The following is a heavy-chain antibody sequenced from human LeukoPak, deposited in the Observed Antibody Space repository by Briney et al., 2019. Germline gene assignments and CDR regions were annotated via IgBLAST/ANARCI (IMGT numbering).Heavy chain of an antibody. CDR3: ARDGGEGYCSGGSCYVVDY. J-gene: IGHJ4*02. D-gene: IGHD2-15*01. CDR2: IKQDGSEK. V-gene: IGHV3-7*01. CDR1: GFTFSSYW. Sequence: GGSLRLFCAASGFTFSSYWMSWVRQAPGKGLEWVANIKQDGSEKYYVDSVKGRFTISRDNAKNSLYLQMNSLRAEDTAVYYCARDGGEGYCSGGSCYVVDYWGQGTLVTVSS.